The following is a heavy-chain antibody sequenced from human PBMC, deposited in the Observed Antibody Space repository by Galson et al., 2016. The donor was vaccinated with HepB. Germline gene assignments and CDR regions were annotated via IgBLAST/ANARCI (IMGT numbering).Heavy chain of an antibody. J-gene: IGHJ5*02. D-gene: IGHD6-25*01. CDR2: VSGRSGFI. CDR3: ARDPSDSGGEVSGYPGWFDP. V-gene: IGHV3-21*01. Sequence: SLRLSCAASGFSFGRFTMTWLRQAPGQGLEWISSVSGRSGFIYYADSVDGRFTISRDNAKNSPFLQLTSLRPEDTAVYYCARDPSDSGGEVSGYPGWFDPWGQGTLVTVSS. CDR1: GFSFGRFT.